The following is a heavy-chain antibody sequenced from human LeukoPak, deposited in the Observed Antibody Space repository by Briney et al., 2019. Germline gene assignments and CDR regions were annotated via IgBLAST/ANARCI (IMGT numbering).Heavy chain of an antibody. V-gene: IGHV3-11*01. J-gene: IGHJ4*02. CDR1: GFTFSDYY. D-gene: IGHD3-22*01. CDR3: AASYVSSFTYYYDSSGYGPGRTDY. CDR2: ISSSGSTI. Sequence: GGSLRLSCAASGFTFSDYYMSWIRQAPGKGLEWVSYISSSGSTIYYADSVKGRFTISRDNAKNSLYLQMNSLRAEDTAVYYCAASYVSSFTYYYDSSGYGPGRTDYWGQGTLVTVSP.